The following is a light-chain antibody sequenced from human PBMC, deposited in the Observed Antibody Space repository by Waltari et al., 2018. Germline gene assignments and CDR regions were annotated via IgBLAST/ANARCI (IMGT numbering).Light chain of an antibody. CDR1: SGHSTNV. CDR3: QTGGHGTWV. V-gene: IGLV4-69*01. J-gene: IGLJ3*02. CDR2: VNSDGSH. Sequence: QLVLTQSPSASASLGASVKLTCTLSSGHSTNVIAWLQKRPEEGPRYLMQVNSDGSHNKGNEIPDRFSGSSSGAERYLPISSLQSEDEADYSCQTGGHGTWVFGGGTKLTVL.